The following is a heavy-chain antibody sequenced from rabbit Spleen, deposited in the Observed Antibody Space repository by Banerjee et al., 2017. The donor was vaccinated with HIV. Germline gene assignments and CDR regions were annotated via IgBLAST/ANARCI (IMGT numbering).Heavy chain of an antibody. J-gene: IGHJ4*01. CDR2: IDPIFGIT. V-gene: IGHV1S8*01. CDR1: GFDVSNYG. Sequence: QEQLVESGGRLVTPGGSLKLSCKASGFDVSNYGVTWVHQAPGKGLEWIGYIDPIFGITNYADSVKGRFTISRDNAQNPLHLQLSSPTAADTATYFCVRDQAGDADYGPYYLNLWGPGTLVTVS. CDR3: VRDQAGDADYGPYYLNL. D-gene: IGHD2-1*01.